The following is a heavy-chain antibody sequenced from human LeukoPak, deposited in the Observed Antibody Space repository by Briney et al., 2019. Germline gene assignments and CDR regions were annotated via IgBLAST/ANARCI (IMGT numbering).Heavy chain of an antibody. CDR3: ARAAIESYYYYDGMDV. CDR1: GFTFSSYW. V-gene: IGHV3-7*01. D-gene: IGHD2-21*01. Sequence: GGSLRLSCAASGFTFSSYWMSWVRQAPGKGLEGVANIKQDGSEKYYVDSVKGRFTISRDNDKSSLYLQMNSLRAEDTAVYYCARAAIESYYYYDGMDVWGQGTTVTVSS. CDR2: IKQDGSEK. J-gene: IGHJ6*02.